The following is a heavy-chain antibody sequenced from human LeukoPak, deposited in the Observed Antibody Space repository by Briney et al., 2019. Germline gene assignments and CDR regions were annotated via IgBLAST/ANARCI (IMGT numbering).Heavy chain of an antibody. V-gene: IGHV3-7*03. CDR2: IKQDGSEK. Sequence: PGGSLRLSCAASGFTFSSYWMSWVRQAPGKGLEWVANIKQDGSEKYYVDSVKGRFTISRDNAKNSLYLQMNSLRAEDTAVYYCARDFEEYCGGDCYSGGYFDYWAREPWSPSPQ. CDR1: GFTFSSYW. J-gene: IGHJ4*02. D-gene: IGHD2-21*02. CDR3: ARDFEEYCGGDCYSGGYFDY.